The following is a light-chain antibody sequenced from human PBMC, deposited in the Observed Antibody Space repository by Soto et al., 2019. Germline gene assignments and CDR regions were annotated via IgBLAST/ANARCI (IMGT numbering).Light chain of an antibody. CDR1: QGISNY. J-gene: IGKJ1*01. CDR3: QKYNSAPRT. V-gene: IGKV1-27*01. Sequence: DIQMTQSPSSLSASVGDRFTIXXRASQGISNYLAWYQQKPGKVPKXLIYAASTLQSGVPSRFSGSGSGTDFTLTISSLQPEDVATYYCQKYNSAPRTFGQGTKVDIK. CDR2: AAS.